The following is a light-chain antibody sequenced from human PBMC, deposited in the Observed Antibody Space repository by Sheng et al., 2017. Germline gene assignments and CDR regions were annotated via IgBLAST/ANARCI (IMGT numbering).Light chain of an antibody. CDR3: QQYNTYFPT. Sequence: DIQMTQSPSSVSASVGDRVTITCRASQNIGNWLAWYQQKPGKAPNLLIYKASSLESGVPSRFSGSGSGTEFTLTISSLQPDDFAIYFCQQYNTYFPTFGPGTKVDIK. V-gene: IGKV1-5*03. J-gene: IGKJ3*01. CDR2: KAS. CDR1: QNIGNW.